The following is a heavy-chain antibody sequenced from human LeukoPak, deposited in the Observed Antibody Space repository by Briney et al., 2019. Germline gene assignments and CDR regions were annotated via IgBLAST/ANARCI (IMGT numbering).Heavy chain of an antibody. CDR3: ARGHYDILTGYFDY. CDR1: GGSISSYY. J-gene: IGHJ4*02. CDR2: IYYSGST. V-gene: IGHV4-59*08. D-gene: IGHD3-9*01. Sequence: SETLSLTCTASGGSISSYYWSWIRQPPGKGLEWIGYIYYSGSTNYNPSLKSRVTISVDTSKNQFSLKLSSVTAADTAVYYCARGHYDILTGYFDYWGQGTLVTVSS.